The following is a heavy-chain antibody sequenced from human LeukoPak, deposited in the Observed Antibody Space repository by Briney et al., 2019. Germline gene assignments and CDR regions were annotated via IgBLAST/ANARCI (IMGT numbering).Heavy chain of an antibody. D-gene: IGHD4-11*01. Sequence: PVGSPRLSCAASGFTFSSYAMSWVRQTPGKGLEWVSVVSGSDGITHYADYEQGRFTISRVNSKNTLYLQMNSLRAEDTAVYYCAKGAYSNYGGWFDPWGQGTLVTVSS. CDR2: VSGSDGIT. J-gene: IGHJ5*02. CDR3: AKGAYSNYGGWFDP. CDR1: GFTFSSYA. V-gene: IGHV3-23*01.